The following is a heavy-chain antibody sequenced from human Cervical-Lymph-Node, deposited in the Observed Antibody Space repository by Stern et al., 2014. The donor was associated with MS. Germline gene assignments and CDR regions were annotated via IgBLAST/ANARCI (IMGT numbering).Heavy chain of an antibody. CDR3: ARKRFDEYFFDD. CDR1: GFTFSAFS. Sequence: VQLVESGGGLVQPGGSLRLSCAASGFTFSAFSMNWVRLPPGKGLEWVSYIDFSSSIIYYADSMKGRFTISRDNVKNSLYLQMNSLRDEDTAVYYCARKRFDEYFFDDWGQGTPVTVSS. D-gene: IGHD2/OR15-2a*01. CDR2: IDFSSSII. J-gene: IGHJ4*02. V-gene: IGHV3-48*02.